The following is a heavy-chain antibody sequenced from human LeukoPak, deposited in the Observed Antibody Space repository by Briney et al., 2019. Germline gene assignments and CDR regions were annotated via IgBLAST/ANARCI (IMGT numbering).Heavy chain of an antibody. J-gene: IGHJ4*02. CDR2: IYHSGST. D-gene: IGHD1-26*01. Sequence: SETLSLTCTVSGYSISSGYYWGWIRQPPGKGLEWIGSIYHSGSTYYNPSLKSRVTISVDTSKNQFSLKLSSVTAADTAVYYCASGVGATQIDYWGQGTLVTVSS. V-gene: IGHV4-38-2*02. CDR3: ASGVGATQIDY. CDR1: GYSISSGYY.